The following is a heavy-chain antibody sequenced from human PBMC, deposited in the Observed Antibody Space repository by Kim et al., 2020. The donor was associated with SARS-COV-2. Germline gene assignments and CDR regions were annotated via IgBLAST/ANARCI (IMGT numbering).Heavy chain of an antibody. D-gene: IGHD3-10*01. CDR3: ARDYYGGFDY. CDR1: GFTFNNYW. J-gene: IGHJ4*02. CDR2: INNEVTVT. V-gene: IGHV3-74*01. Sequence: GGSLRLSCAASGFTFNNYWMHWVRQVPGKGLVWVSRINNEVTVTHYADSVKGRFTISRDNAKSILYLQLNSLRAEDTGVYYCARDYYGGFDYWGQGTLVTVS.